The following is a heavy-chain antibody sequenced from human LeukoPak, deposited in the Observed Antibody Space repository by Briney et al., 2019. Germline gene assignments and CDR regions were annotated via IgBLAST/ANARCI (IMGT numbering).Heavy chain of an antibody. V-gene: IGHV4-4*07. J-gene: IGHJ4*02. Sequence: SETLSLTCTVSGGSISSYYWSWIRQPAGKGLEWIGRIYTSGSTNYNPSLKSRVTMSVDTSKNQFSLKLSSVTAEDTAVYYCARAIAAAGTWDLKFFDYWGQGTLVTVSS. CDR3: ARAIAAAGTWDLKFFDY. CDR1: GGSISSYY. CDR2: IYTSGST. D-gene: IGHD6-13*01.